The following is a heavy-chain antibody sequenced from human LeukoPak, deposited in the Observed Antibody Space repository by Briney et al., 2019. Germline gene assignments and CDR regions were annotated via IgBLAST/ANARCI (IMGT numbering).Heavy chain of an antibody. CDR2: IKQDGSEK. V-gene: IGHV3-7*01. Sequence: GGSLRLSCAASGFTFSSYWMSWVRQAPGKGLEWVANIKQDGSEKYYVDSVKGRFTISRDNAKNSLYLQMNSLRAEDTAVYYCARANMITFPGTFGYWGQGTLVTVSS. CDR3: ARANMITFPGTFGY. J-gene: IGHJ4*02. CDR1: GFTFSSYW. D-gene: IGHD3-16*01.